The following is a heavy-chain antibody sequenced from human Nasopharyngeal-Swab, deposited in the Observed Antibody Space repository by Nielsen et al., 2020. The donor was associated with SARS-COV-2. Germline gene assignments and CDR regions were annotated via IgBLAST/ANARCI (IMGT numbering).Heavy chain of an antibody. Sequence: GSLRLSCAVYGGSFSDYYWSWIRQPPGKGLEWIGEINHSGSTNHNPSLKSRVTISVDTSKNQFSLKLSSVAAADTAVYYCARVSYLLRWFRLDYWGQGTLVTVSS. CDR2: INHSGST. CDR1: GGSFSDYY. J-gene: IGHJ4*02. D-gene: IGHD3-10*01. CDR3: ARVSYLLRWFRLDY. V-gene: IGHV4-34*01.